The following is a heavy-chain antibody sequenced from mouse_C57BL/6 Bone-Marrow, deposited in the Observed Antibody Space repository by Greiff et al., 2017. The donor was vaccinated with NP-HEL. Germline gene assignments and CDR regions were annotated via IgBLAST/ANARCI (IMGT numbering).Heavy chain of an antibody. CDR1: GYTFTSYW. J-gene: IGHJ3*01. Sequence: VQLQQPGAELVMPGASVKLSCKASGYTFTSYWMHRVKQRPGQGLEWIGEIDPSDSYTNYNQKFKGKSTLTVDKSSSTAYMQLSSLTSEDSAVYYCALNWAWFAYWGQGTLVTVSA. CDR2: IDPSDSYT. V-gene: IGHV1-69*01. D-gene: IGHD4-1*01. CDR3: ALNWAWFAY.